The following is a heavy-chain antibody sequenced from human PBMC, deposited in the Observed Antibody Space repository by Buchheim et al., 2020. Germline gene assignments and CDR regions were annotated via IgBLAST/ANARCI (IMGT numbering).Heavy chain of an antibody. J-gene: IGHJ4*02. CDR3: AILYCSSTSCHKEFDY. CDR2: ISSSSSYT. CDR1: GFTFSDYY. Sequence: QVQLVESGGGLVKPGGSLRLSCAASGFTFSDYYMSWIRQAPGKGLEWVSYISSSSSYTNYAESVKGRFTISRDNAKNALYLQMNSLRAEDTAVYYCAILYCSSTSCHKEFDYWGQGTL. D-gene: IGHD2-2*02. V-gene: IGHV3-11*06.